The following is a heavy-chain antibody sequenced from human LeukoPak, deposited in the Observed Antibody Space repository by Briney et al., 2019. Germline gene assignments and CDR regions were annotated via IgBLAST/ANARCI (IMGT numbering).Heavy chain of an antibody. CDR3: ARHYCSGGSCYFDY. J-gene: IGHJ4*02. CDR1: GFTFSSYG. D-gene: IGHD2-15*01. V-gene: IGHV3-33*01. Sequence: PGRSLRLSCAASGFTFSSYGMHWVRQAPGKGLERVAVIWYDGSNKYYADSVKGRFTISRDNSKNTLYLQMNSLRAEDTAVYYCARHYCSGGSCYFDYWGQGTLVTVSS. CDR2: IWYDGSNK.